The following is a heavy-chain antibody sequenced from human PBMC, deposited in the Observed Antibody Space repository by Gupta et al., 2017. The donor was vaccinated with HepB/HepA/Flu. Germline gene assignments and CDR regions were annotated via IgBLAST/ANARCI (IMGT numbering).Heavy chain of an antibody. D-gene: IGHD6-19*01. J-gene: IGHJ3*02. CDR3: ARDVAVPGTGTTGGFDI. Sequence: QVQLQESGPGLVKPSQTLSLTCTVSGWSISSGGYYWTWIRQLPGKCLEWIGYIHYSGSTYYSASLKSRTIISIDTSKNQFSLNLSYVTAADTAVYYCARDVAVPGTGTTGGFDIWGQGTVVTVSS. CDR1: GWSISSGGYY. CDR2: IHYSGST. V-gene: IGHV4-31*03.